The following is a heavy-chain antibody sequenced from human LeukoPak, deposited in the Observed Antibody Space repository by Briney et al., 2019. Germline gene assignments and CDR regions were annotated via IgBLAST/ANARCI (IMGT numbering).Heavy chain of an antibody. CDR2: ISKSGDSI. V-gene: IGHV3-21*01. CDR1: GFTFSSYG. Sequence: GGSLRLSCAASGFTFSSYGMNWVRQAPGKGLEWISSISKSGDSIYYADSVKGRFTISRDNAKKSLYLQMNSLRGEDTAVYYCARDRRDGYKYLAHWGQGTRVTVSS. D-gene: IGHD5-24*01. CDR3: ARDRRDGYKYLAH. J-gene: IGHJ4*02.